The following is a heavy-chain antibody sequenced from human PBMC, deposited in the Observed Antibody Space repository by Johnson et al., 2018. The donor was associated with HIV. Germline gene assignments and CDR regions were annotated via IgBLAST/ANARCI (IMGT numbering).Heavy chain of an antibody. D-gene: IGHD1-26*01. V-gene: IGHV3-30-3*01. CDR2: ISYDGSNK. Sequence: QVQLVESGGGVVQPGRSLRLSCAASGFTFTFYAMHWVRQAPGKGLEWVAVISYDGSNKYYADFVKGRFTISRDTSKKMLYLQMNSLRAEDTAVYYCARYGISFVGAFDIW. CDR3: ARYGISFVGAFDI. CDR1: GFTFTFYA. J-gene: IGHJ3*02.